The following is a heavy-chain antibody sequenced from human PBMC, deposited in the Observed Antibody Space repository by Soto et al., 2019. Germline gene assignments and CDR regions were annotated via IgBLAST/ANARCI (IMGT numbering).Heavy chain of an antibody. CDR2: MNPNSGNT. V-gene: IGHV1-8*01. D-gene: IGHD3-3*02. J-gene: IGHJ6*02. CDR3: ARRSRRWLKLACMEV. Sequence: QVQLVQSGAEVKKPGASVKVSCKASGYTFTSYDINWVRQATGQGLEWMGWMNPNSGNTGYAQKFQGRVTMTRNTSISTAYMELSSRRSGDTAVYYCARRSRRWLKLACMEVWGQGTKVTVSS. CDR1: GYTFTSYD.